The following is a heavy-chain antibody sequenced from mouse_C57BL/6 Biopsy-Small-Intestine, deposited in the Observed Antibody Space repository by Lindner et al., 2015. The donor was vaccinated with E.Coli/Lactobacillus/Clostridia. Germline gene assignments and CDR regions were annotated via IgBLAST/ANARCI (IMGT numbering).Heavy chain of an antibody. CDR3: ARQNPYYFDY. CDR2: ISSGGSYT. V-gene: IGHV5-6*01. Sequence: VQLQESGGDLVKPGGSLKLSCAASGFTFSSYGMSWVRQTPDKRLEWVATISSGGSYTYYPDSVKGRFTISRDNAKNTLYLQMSSLKSEDTAMYYCARQNPYYFDYWGQGTTLTV. J-gene: IGHJ2*01. CDR1: GFTFSSYG.